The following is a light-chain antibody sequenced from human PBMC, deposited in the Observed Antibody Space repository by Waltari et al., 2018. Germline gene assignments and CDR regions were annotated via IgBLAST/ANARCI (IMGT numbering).Light chain of an antibody. CDR1: QRISSY. J-gene: IGKJ1*01. Sequence: DIQMTQSPSSLSASVGDRVTITCRASQRISSYLNWYQQKPGKAPKLLIYAASNLQSGVPSRFSGSGSGTDFTLTIRSLQPEDFATYYCQQSYSNSRTFGQGTKVEIK. CDR2: AAS. V-gene: IGKV1-39*01. CDR3: QQSYSNSRT.